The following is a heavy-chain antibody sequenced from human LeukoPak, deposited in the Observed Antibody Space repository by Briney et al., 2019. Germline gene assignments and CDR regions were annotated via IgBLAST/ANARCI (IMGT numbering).Heavy chain of an antibody. D-gene: IGHD6-19*01. Sequence: SETLSLTCTVSGGSISSYYWSWIRQPPGKGLEWIGYIYYSGSTNYNPSLKSRVTISVDTSKNQFSLKLSSVTAADTAVYYCASSSGETLDAFDIWGLGTVVTVSS. V-gene: IGHV4-59*01. CDR3: ASSSGETLDAFDI. CDR1: GGSISSYY. CDR2: IYYSGST. J-gene: IGHJ3*02.